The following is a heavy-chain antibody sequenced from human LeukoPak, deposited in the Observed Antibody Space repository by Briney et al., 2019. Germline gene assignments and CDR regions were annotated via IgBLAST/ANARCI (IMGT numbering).Heavy chain of an antibody. J-gene: IGHJ5*01. CDR3: ARDHRRRYCSSTRCYLGWFDS. CDR1: GGTLSHYA. V-gene: IGHV1-69*13. CDR2: IIPMLGTT. Sequence: ASVKVSCKASGGTLSHYAISWVRQAPGHGLEWVGGIIPMLGTTIYAQKFQGRVTITADESTNTAYMELSSLRSEGTAVYYCARDHRRRYCSSTRCYLGWFDSWGQGTLVTVSS. D-gene: IGHD2-2*01.